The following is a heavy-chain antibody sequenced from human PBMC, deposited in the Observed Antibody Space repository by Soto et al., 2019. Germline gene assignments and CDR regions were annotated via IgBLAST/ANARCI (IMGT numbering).Heavy chain of an antibody. CDR3: ARSTPARIAVAGYFDY. CDR2: IYHSGST. Sequence: PSETLSLTCAVSGYSISSGYYWGWIRQPPGKGLEWIGSIYHSGSTYYNPSLKSRVTISVDTSKNQFSLKLSSVTAADTAVYYCARSTPARIAVAGYFDYWGQGTRVTVSS. D-gene: IGHD6-19*01. CDR1: GYSISSGYY. J-gene: IGHJ4*02. V-gene: IGHV4-38-2*01.